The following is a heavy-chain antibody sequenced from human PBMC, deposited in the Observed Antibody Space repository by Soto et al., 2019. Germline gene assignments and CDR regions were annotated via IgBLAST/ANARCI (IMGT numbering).Heavy chain of an antibody. CDR3: ARALRGAGMDY. Sequence: GGSLRLSCAVSGFTFSPYWMSWVRQAPGKGLEWVANINQDGSQTYYVDSVKGRFTISRDNGKNSLYLQMNSLRVDDTAVYYFARALRGAGMDYWGQGTLVTVSS. CDR2: INQDGSQT. V-gene: IGHV3-7*01. D-gene: IGHD6-19*01. CDR1: GFTFSPYW. J-gene: IGHJ4*02.